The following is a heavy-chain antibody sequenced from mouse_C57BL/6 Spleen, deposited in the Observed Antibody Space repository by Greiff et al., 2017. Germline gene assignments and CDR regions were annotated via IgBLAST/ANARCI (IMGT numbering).Heavy chain of an antibody. V-gene: IGHV14-4*01. CDR1: GFNIKDDY. J-gene: IGHJ1*03. CDR2: IDPENGDT. Sequence: VQLQQSGAELVRPGASVKLSCTASGFNIKDDYMHWVKQRPEQGLEWIGWIDPENGDTEYASKFQGKATITADTSSNTAYLQLSSLTSEDTAVYYCTRITGYFDVWGTGTTVTVSS. D-gene: IGHD1-3*01. CDR3: TRITGYFDV.